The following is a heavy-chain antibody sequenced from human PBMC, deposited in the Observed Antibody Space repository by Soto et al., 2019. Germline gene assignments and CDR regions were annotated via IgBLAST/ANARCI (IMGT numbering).Heavy chain of an antibody. CDR3: ASLGYCSGGSSYYALSP. D-gene: IGHD2-15*01. CDR2: INHSGST. J-gene: IGHJ5*02. Sequence: PSETLSLTCAVYGGSFSGYYWSWIRQPPGKGLEWIGEINHSGSTNYNPSLKSRVTISVDTSKNQFSLKLSSVTAADTAVYYCASLGYCSGGSSYYALSPWGQGTLVPVSS. CDR1: GGSFSGYY. V-gene: IGHV4-34*01.